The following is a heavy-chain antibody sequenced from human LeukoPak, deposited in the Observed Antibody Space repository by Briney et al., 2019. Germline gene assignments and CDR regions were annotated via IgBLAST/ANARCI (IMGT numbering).Heavy chain of an antibody. V-gene: IGHV3-30*02. Sequence: GGSLRLSCAASGFTFSSYGMHWVRQAPGKGLEWVAFIRYDESNKYYADSVKGRFTISRDNSKNTLFLQMNSLRTEDTAVYYCAKEGYSPGGGVFDYWGQGTLVTVSS. CDR3: AKEGYSPGGGVFDY. CDR2: IRYDESNK. CDR1: GFTFSSYG. J-gene: IGHJ4*02. D-gene: IGHD5-18*01.